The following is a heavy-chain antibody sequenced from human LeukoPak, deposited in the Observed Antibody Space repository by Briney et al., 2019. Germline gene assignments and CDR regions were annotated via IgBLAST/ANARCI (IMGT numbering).Heavy chain of an antibody. V-gene: IGHV1-2*02. J-gene: IGHJ3*02. CDR2: TNPNSGGT. CDR3: ARGGWLQPTYAFDI. CDR1: GYTFTGYY. D-gene: IGHD5-24*01. Sequence: ASVKVSCKASGYTFTGYYMHWVRQAPGQGLEWMGWTNPNSGGTNYAQKFQGRVTMTRDTSISTAYMELSRLRSDDTAVYYCARGGWLQPTYAFDIWGQGTMVTVSS.